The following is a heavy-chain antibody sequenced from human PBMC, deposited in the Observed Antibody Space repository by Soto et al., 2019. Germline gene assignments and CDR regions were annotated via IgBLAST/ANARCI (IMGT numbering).Heavy chain of an antibody. D-gene: IGHD6-13*01. V-gene: IGHV3-30*18. Sequence: GGSLRLSCAASGFTFSNYGMHWVRQAPGKGLEWVAVISYDGSNKYYADSVKGRFTISRDNSKNTLYLQMNSLRAEDTAVYYCAKALRQQPSPADYWGQGTLVTVSS. CDR3: AKALRQQPSPADY. J-gene: IGHJ4*02. CDR1: GFTFSNYG. CDR2: ISYDGSNK.